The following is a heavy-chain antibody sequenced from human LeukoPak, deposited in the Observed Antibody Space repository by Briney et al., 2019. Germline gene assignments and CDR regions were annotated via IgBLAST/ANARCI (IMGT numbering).Heavy chain of an antibody. CDR2: IYYSGST. CDR3: ARDPGVGPDY. V-gene: IGHV4-31*03. Sequence: PSETLSLTCTVSGGSISSGGYYWSWIRQHPGKGLEWIGYIYYSGSTYYNPSLKCRVTISVDTSKKQFSLKLSYVTAADTAVYYCARDPGVGPDYWGQGTLVTVSS. CDR1: GGSISSGGYY. J-gene: IGHJ4*02.